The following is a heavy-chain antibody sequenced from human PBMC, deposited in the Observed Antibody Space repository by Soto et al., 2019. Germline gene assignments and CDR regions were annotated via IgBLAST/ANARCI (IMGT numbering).Heavy chain of an antibody. V-gene: IGHV4-34*01. CDR1: SGSLGDHS. Sequence: PSETMSLTCAVFSGSLGDHSWAWIRQSPEKGLEWIGEIHPSGSTDYNTSLKRRLTLSFDTSNNQFSLKVASVTAAHTSVYFCARGKPSGYTFRPRNFFYYGLDVWGPGTTVTVSS. J-gene: IGHJ6*02. CDR2: IHPSGST. CDR3: ARGKPSGYTFRPRNFFYYGLDV. D-gene: IGHD5-18*01.